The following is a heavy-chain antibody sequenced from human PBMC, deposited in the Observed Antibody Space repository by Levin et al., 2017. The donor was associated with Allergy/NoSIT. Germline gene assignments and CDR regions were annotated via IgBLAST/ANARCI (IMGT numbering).Heavy chain of an antibody. V-gene: IGHV3-23*01. D-gene: IGHD2-15*01. J-gene: IGHJ6*02. Sequence: GESLKISCAASGFTFSSYAMSWVRQAPGKGLEWVSAISGSGGSTYYADSVKGRFTISRDNSKNTLYLQMNSLRAEDTAVYYCAKVQSPNIVVVVAATDYYYYGMDVWGQGTTVTVSS. CDR2: ISGSGGST. CDR1: GFTFSSYA. CDR3: AKVQSPNIVVVVAATDYYYYGMDV.